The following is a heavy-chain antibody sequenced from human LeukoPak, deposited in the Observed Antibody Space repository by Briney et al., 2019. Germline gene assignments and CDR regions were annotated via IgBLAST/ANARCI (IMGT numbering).Heavy chain of an antibody. CDR1: GFTFSNAW. CDR3: TTGHASYDFWSGYHIDFDY. D-gene: IGHD3-3*01. CDR2: IKSKTDGGTT. V-gene: IGHV3-15*01. J-gene: IGHJ4*02. Sequence: GGSLRLSCAASGFTFSNAWMSWVRQAPGKGLEWVGRIKSKTDGGTTDYAAPVKGRFTISRDDSKNTLYLQMNSLKTEDTAVYYCTTGHASYDFWSGYHIDFDYWGQGTLVTVSS.